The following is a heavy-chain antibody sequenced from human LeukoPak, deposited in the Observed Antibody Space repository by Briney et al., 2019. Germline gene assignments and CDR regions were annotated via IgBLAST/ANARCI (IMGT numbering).Heavy chain of an antibody. V-gene: IGHV1-8*01. J-gene: IGHJ6*03. CDR1: GYTFTSYD. CDR2: MNPNSGNT. CDR3: ARGNPYYYYSMDV. Sequence: ASVKVSCKASGYTFTSYDVNWVRQATGQGLEWMGWMNPNSGNTGYAQKFQGRVTITFNTSISTAYMELSSLGSEDTAVYYCARGNPYYYYSMDVWGKGTTVTISS.